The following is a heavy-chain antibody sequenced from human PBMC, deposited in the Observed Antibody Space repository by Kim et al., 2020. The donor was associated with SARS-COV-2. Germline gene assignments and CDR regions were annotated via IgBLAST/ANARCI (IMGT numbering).Heavy chain of an antibody. J-gene: IGHJ4*02. CDR2: IYYSGST. Sequence: SETLSLTCTVSGGSISSYYWSWIRQPPGKGLEWIGYIYYSGSTNYNPSLKSRVTISVDTSKNQFSLKLSSVTAADTAVYYCARFVATSYYFDYWGQGTLVTVSS. CDR3: ARFVATSYYFDY. CDR1: GGSISSYY. V-gene: IGHV4-59*01. D-gene: IGHD5-12*01.